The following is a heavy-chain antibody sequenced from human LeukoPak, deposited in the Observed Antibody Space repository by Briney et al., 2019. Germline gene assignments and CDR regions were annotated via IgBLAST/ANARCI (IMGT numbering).Heavy chain of an antibody. D-gene: IGHD5-12*01. J-gene: IGHJ3*02. CDR1: GGSINNGGYY. CDR3: ARLSVDIVATITNAFDI. Sequence: PSETLSLTCTVSGGSINNGGYYWSWIRQHPGKGLEWIGYIYYSGSSYYNPSLRSRVTISVDTSKNQFSLKLSSVTAADTAVYYCARLSVDIVATITNAFDIWGQGTMVTVSS. CDR2: IYYSGSS. V-gene: IGHV4-30-4*01.